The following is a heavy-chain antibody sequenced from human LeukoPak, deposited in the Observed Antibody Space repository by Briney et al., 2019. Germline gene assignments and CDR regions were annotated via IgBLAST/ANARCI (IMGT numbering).Heavy chain of an antibody. Sequence: PGGSLRLSCAASGFTFSSYATSWVRQAPGKGLEWVSGISGSGGSTYYADSVKGRFTISRYNSKSTLYLQMNSLRVEDTAVYYCAKHFYQFVRGIDYWGQGTLVTVSS. CDR2: ISGSGGST. CDR1: GFTFSSYA. J-gene: IGHJ4*02. CDR3: AKHFYQFVRGIDY. V-gene: IGHV3-23*01. D-gene: IGHD6-6*01.